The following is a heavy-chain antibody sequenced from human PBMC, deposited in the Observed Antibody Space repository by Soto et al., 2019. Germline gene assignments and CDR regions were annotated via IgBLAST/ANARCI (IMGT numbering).Heavy chain of an antibody. V-gene: IGHV3-33*01. Sequence: QVQLVESGGGVVQPGRSLRLSCAASGFTFSSYGMHWVRQAPGKGLEWVAVIWYDGSNKYYADSVKGRFTISRDNSKNTLYLQMNSLRAEDTAVYYCARPWFGELRGAFDIWGQGTMVTVSS. CDR3: ARPWFGELRGAFDI. D-gene: IGHD3-10*01. CDR1: GFTFSSYG. CDR2: IWYDGSNK. J-gene: IGHJ3*02.